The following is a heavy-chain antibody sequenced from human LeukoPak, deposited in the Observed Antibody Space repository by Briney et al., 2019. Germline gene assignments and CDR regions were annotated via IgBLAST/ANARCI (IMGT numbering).Heavy chain of an antibody. J-gene: IGHJ4*02. CDR2: ISSSSSYI. CDR1: GFTFSSYS. V-gene: IGHV3-21*01. Sequence: GGSLRLSCAASGFTFSSYSMNWVRQAPGKGLEWVSFISSSSSYIYYADSVKGRFTISRDNAKNSLYLQINSPRAEDTAVYYCASEPSSATGGSYWGQGILVTVSS. D-gene: IGHD1-1*01. CDR3: ASEPSSATGGSY.